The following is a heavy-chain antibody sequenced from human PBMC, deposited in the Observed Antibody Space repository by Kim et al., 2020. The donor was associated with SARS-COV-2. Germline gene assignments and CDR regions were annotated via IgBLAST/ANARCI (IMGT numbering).Heavy chain of an antibody. CDR1: GGSISSSSYY. J-gene: IGHJ6*02. D-gene: IGHD1-26*01. CDR2: IYYSGST. Sequence: SEILSLTCTVSGGSISSSSYYWGWIRQPPGKGLEWIGSIYYSGSTYYNPSLKSRVTISVDTSKNQFSLKLSSVTAADTAVYYCRSLGVGGSYWYYYGMDVWGQVATVPVSS. V-gene: IGHV4-39*01. CDR3: RSLGVGGSYWYYYGMDV.